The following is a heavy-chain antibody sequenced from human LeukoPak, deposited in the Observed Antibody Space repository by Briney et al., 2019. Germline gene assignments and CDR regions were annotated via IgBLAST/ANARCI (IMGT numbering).Heavy chain of an antibody. CDR2: ISAYNGNT. J-gene: IGHJ4*02. CDR3: ARVRYSGYDNAFDY. V-gene: IGHV1-18*04. Sequence: GASVKVSCKASGYTFTSYGISWVRQAPGQGLEWMGWISAYNGNTNYAQKLQGRVTMTTDTSTSTAYMELRSLRSDGTAVYYCARVRYSGYDNAFDYWGQGTLVTVSS. CDR1: GYTFTSYG. D-gene: IGHD5-12*01.